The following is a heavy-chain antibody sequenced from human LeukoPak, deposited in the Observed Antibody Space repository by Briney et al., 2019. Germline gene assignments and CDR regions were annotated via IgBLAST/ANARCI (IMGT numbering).Heavy chain of an antibody. Sequence: GGSLRLSCAASGFTFSSYRMTWVRQAPGKGLAWVSSISSSSSYTYYADSVKGRFTISRDNAKNSLYLQMNSLRAEDTAVYYCARGVAGLFDYWGQGTLVTVSS. CDR1: GFTFSSYR. J-gene: IGHJ4*02. D-gene: IGHD6-19*01. V-gene: IGHV3-21*01. CDR2: ISSSSSYT. CDR3: ARGVAGLFDY.